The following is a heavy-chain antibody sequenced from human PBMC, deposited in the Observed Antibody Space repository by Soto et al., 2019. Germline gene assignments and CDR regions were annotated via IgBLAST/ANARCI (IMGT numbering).Heavy chain of an antibody. Sequence: GGSLRLSCAASGFTFSNAWMSWVRQAPGKGLEWVGRLKSKTDGGTTDYAAPVKGRFTISRDDSKNTLYLQMNSLKTEDTAVYYCTKTPTYYYDSSGYSWGQGTLVTVPQ. J-gene: IGHJ4*02. CDR2: LKSKTDGGTT. CDR3: TKTPTYYYDSSGYS. CDR1: GFTFSNAW. D-gene: IGHD3-22*01. V-gene: IGHV3-15*01.